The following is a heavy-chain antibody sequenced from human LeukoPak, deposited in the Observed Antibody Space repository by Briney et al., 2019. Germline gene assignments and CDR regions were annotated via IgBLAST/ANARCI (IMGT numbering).Heavy chain of an antibody. CDR1: GFTFSSYA. Sequence: GGSLRLSCAASGFTFSSYAMHWVRQAPGKGLEYVSAISSNGGSTYYANSVKGRFTISRDNSKNTLYLQMGSLRAEDMAVYYCAREGLGDWGQGTLVTVSS. CDR2: ISSNGGST. V-gene: IGHV3-64*01. J-gene: IGHJ4*02. CDR3: AREGLGD.